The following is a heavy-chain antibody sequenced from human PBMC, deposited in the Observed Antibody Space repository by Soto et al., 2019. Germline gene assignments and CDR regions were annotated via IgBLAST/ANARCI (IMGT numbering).Heavy chain of an antibody. CDR1: AASISGCRHY. J-gene: IGHJ4*02. CDR3: ASPYLSRFDY. Sequence: PSETLSLTCTVFAASISGCRHYWVWIRQPPGKGLEWVGSVRYSGNTYYNPSIKSRATISVDTSKNQFSLKLSSVTAADTAVYYCASPYLSRFDYWGQGTLVNVSS. CDR2: VRYSGNT. V-gene: IGHV4-39*01. D-gene: IGHD6-13*01.